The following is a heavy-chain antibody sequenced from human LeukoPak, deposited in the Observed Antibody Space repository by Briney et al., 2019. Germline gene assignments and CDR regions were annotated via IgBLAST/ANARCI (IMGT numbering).Heavy chain of an antibody. Sequence: SVKVSCKASGGTFSSYAISWVRQAPGQGLEWMGGIIPIFGTANYAQKFQGRVTISADESTNTAYMELSSLRSEDTAVYYCARGDGDYDHYYYGMDVWGKGTTVTVSS. D-gene: IGHD4-17*01. CDR1: GGTFSSYA. CDR2: IIPIFGTA. CDR3: ARGDGDYDHYYYGMDV. V-gene: IGHV1-69*13. J-gene: IGHJ6*04.